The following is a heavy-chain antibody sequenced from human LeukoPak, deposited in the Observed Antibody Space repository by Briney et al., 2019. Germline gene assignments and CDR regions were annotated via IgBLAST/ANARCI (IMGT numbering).Heavy chain of an antibody. V-gene: IGHV3-13*04. Sequence: PGGSLRLSCTASGFTFSSYDMHWVRQATGKGLEWVSAIYTASDTYYPGSVKGRFTNSRENAKNSLYLQMNSLRAGDTAVYYCARAPWDSSGYYHHDYRGQGTLVTV. CDR2: IYTASDT. CDR3: ARAPWDSSGYYHHDY. CDR1: GFTFSSYD. D-gene: IGHD3-22*01. J-gene: IGHJ4*02.